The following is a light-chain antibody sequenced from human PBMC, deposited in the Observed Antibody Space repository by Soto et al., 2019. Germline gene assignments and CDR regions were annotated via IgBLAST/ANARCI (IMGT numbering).Light chain of an antibody. Sequence: DIQMTQSPSSLSASVGDRVTITCRASQSISSYLNWYQAKPGNAPKLLIYEASSLQSGVPSRFSGSGSGTDFTLTISSLQPEDFATYYCQQSYSIPYTFGQGTKMEIK. J-gene: IGKJ2*01. CDR1: QSISSY. V-gene: IGKV1-39*01. CDR2: EAS. CDR3: QQSYSIPYT.